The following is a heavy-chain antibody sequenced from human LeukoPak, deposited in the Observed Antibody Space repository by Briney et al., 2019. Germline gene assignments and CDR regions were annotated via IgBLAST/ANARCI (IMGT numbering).Heavy chain of an antibody. CDR1: GGSISSYY. D-gene: IGHD3-16*01. CDR3: ARSRGSYLNY. J-gene: IGHJ4*02. V-gene: IGHV3-21*01. CDR2: ISSSSSYI. Sequence: ETLSLTCTVSGGSISSYYWSWIRQPPGKGLEWVSSISSSSSYIYYADSVKGRFTISRDNAKNSLYLQMNSLRAEDTAAYYCARSRGSYLNYWGQGTLVTVSS.